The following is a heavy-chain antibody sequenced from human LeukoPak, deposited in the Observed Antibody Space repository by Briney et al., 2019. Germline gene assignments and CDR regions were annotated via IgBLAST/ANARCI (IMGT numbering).Heavy chain of an antibody. Sequence: ASVKVSCKASGYTFTGYYMHWVRQAPGQGLEWMGWINPNSGGTKYTQKFQGRVTMTRDTSITTAYMELSRLTSDDTAVYYCARVGSSGYQNYWGQGTLVTVSS. D-gene: IGHD3-22*01. CDR1: GYTFTGYY. V-gene: IGHV1-2*02. CDR2: INPNSGGT. CDR3: ARVGSSGYQNY. J-gene: IGHJ4*02.